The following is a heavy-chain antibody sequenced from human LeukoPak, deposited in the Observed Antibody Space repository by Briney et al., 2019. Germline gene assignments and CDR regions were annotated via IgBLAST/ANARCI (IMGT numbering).Heavy chain of an antibody. V-gene: IGHV3-23*01. CDR2: ISSSDGNT. CDR3: AKGTYLGELSAADY. D-gene: IGHD3-16*02. J-gene: IGHJ4*02. Sequence: GGSLRLSCAACGFTFNNYAMSWVRQAPGEGLEWVSTISSSDGNTYYADSVKGRFTISRDNSKTSLFLQMNSLRAEETAVYYCAKGTYLGELSAADYWGQGTLVTVSS. CDR1: GFTFNNYA.